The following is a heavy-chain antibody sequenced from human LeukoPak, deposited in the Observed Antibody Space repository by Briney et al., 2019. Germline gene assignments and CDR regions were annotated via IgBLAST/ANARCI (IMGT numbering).Heavy chain of an antibody. V-gene: IGHV1-2*02. J-gene: IGHJ6*03. D-gene: IGHD2-15*01. CDR3: ARGVVAATFYYYMDV. CDR2: INPSSGGT. Sequence: ASVKVSCKPSGYTFTGYFIQWVRQAPGQGLEWMGWINPSSGGTNYPQKFQGRVTMSRDTSLSTAYVEVSGLTSGDTAVYYCARGVVAATFYYYMDVWGKGTTVTVAS. CDR1: GYTFTGYF.